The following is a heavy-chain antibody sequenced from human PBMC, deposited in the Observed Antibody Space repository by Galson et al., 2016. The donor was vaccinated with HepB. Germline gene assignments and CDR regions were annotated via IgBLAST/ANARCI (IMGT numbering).Heavy chain of an antibody. J-gene: IGHJ4*02. V-gene: IGHV3-9*01. D-gene: IGHD2-15*01. CDR3: ARGMYCGGGRCDPGGSGFDY. CDR2: ISWYGGYI. Sequence: SLRLSCAASGFDFNKYDMQWVRRVPGKGLEWVSGISWYGGYIVAADSVRGRFTISRDNAENSLYLKMNSLRTDDTALYYGARGMYCGGGRCDPGGSGFDYWGQGVLVTVSS. CDR1: GFDFNKYD.